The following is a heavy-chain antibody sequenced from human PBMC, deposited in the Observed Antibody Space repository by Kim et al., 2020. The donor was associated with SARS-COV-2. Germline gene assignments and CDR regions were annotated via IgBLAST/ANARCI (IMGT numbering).Heavy chain of an antibody. CDR2: ISYDGSNK. CDR1: GFTFSSYA. CDR3: LRRFGEHGIFYYYGMDV. D-gene: IGHD3-10*01. V-gene: IGHV3-30*04. Sequence: GGSLRLSCAASGFTFSSYAMHWVRQAPGKGLEWVAVISYDGSNKYYADSVKGRFTISRDNSKNTLYLQMNSLRAEDTAVYYCLRRFGEHGIFYYYGMDVWGQGTTVTVSS. J-gene: IGHJ6*02.